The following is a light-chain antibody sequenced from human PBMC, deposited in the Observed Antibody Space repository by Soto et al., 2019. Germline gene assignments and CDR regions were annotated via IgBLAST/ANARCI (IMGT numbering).Light chain of an antibody. CDR1: GSDVGGYNY. Sequence: QSALTQPRSVSGSPGQSVTISCTGTGSDVGGYNYVSWYQQHPDKAPKVMIYDVNKRPAGVPDRFSGSKSGNTASLTISGLQAEDEADYYCCSYAGSYTYVFGIGTKVTVL. J-gene: IGLJ1*01. CDR2: DVN. V-gene: IGLV2-11*01. CDR3: CSYAGSYTYV.